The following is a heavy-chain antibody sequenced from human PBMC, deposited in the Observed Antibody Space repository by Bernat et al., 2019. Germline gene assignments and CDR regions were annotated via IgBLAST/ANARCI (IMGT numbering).Heavy chain of an antibody. Sequence: EVQLVESGGGVIQRGGSLRLSCAASGFTFDDYAMHWVRQAPGKGLEWVSLISGSGDRVYYVDSVKGRFTISRDNDKNSLYLQMNSLRSEDTALYYCARDLGVTVPGPLDSWGQGTLVTVSA. J-gene: IGHJ4*02. CDR3: ARDLGVTVPGPLDS. CDR1: GFTFDDYA. CDR2: ISGSGDRV. V-gene: IGHV3-43*02. D-gene: IGHD6-19*01.